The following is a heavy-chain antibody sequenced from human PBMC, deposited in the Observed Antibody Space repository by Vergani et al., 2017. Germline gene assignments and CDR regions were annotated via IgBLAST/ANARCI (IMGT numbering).Heavy chain of an antibody. Sequence: QVQLQESGPGLVKPSQTLSLTCTVSGGSISSGSYYWTWIRQPAGKGLEWIGEINHSGSTNYNPSLKSRVTISVDTSKNQFSLKLSSVTAADTAVYYCARNRYNWNLGWFDPWGQGTLVTVSS. V-gene: IGHV4-61*02. CDR1: GGSISSGSYY. CDR2: INHSGST. CDR3: ARNRYNWNLGWFDP. J-gene: IGHJ5*02. D-gene: IGHD1-7*01.